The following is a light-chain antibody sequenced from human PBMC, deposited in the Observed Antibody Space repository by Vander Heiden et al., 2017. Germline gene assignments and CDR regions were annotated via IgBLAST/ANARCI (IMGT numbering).Light chain of an antibody. CDR3: QQYYSYPPT. Sequence: RVTQSPSSLSASAGDRVTITCRASQSVSSYLAWYQQKPGKAPKLLIYTASTLQSGVPSRFSGSGSGTDFTLTISCLQSEDFATYYCQQYYSYPPTFGRGTKVEIK. CDR1: QSVSSY. V-gene: IGKV1-8*01. J-gene: IGKJ4*02. CDR2: TAS.